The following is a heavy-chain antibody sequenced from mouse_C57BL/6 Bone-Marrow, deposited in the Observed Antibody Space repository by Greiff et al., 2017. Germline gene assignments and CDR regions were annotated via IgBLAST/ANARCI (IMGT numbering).Heavy chain of an antibody. V-gene: IGHV3-6*01. CDR3: ARGSYGNHDMDY. J-gene: IGHJ4*01. Sequence: ESGPGLVKPSQSLSLTCSVTGYSITSGYYWNLIRQLPGNILELMGFISYDGSNNYNPKLKNRVSVTRDTSKNQFFLKLNSVTTEDTATYYCARGSYGNHDMDYWGQGTSVTVSS. CDR2: ISYDGSN. D-gene: IGHD2-1*01. CDR1: GYSITSGYY.